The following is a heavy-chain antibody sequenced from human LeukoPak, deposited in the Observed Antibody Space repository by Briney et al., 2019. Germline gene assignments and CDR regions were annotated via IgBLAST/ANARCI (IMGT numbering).Heavy chain of an antibody. Sequence: ASVKVSCKASGGTFSSYAISWVRQAPGQGLEWMGGIIPIFGTANYAQKFQGRVTITADKSTSTAYMEVRSLRSDDTAVYYCARVDMLTGYYFFDYWGQGTLVTVSS. J-gene: IGHJ4*02. D-gene: IGHD3-9*01. V-gene: IGHV1-69*06. CDR1: GGTFSSYA. CDR3: ARVDMLTGYYFFDY. CDR2: IIPIFGTA.